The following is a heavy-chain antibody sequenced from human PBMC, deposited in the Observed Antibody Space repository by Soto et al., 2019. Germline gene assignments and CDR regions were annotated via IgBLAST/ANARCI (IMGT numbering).Heavy chain of an antibody. CDR2: IIPIYGTT. D-gene: IGHD4-17*01. V-gene: IGHV1-69*13. Sequence: GASVKVSCKASGYTFTSYGIIWVRQAPGQGLEWMGGIIPIYGTTNYAQKFQGRVTITADESTSTAYMELSSLRSEDTAVYYCAKDDYGDYRNFDYWGQGTLVTVSS. J-gene: IGHJ4*02. CDR1: GYTFTSYG. CDR3: AKDDYGDYRNFDY.